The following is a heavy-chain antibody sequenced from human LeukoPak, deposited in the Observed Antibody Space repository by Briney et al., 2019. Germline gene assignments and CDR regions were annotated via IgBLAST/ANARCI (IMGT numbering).Heavy chain of an antibody. J-gene: IGHJ4*02. V-gene: IGHV4-59*08. D-gene: IGHD6-25*01. CDR1: GVSTSGDN. CDR3: ASQRYTSGRFDY. Sequence: PETPSLTSTVSGVSTSGDNRSWIRERPGKGLGRVGYFYHIVITKYNPPPKSRVTLSLDTSKNQFSLKLSSLASADTAIYSCASQRYTSGRFDYWGQGTQVTVSS. CDR2: FYHIVIT.